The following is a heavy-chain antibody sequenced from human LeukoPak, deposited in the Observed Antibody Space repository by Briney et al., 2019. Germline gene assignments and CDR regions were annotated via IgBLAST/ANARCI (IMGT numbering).Heavy chain of an antibody. Sequence: LETLSLTCAVSGYSISSGYYWGWIRQPPGKGLEWIGSIYHSGSTYYNPSLKSRVTISVDTSKNQFSLKLSSVTAADTAVYYCARQTPETLDYWGQGTLVTVSS. CDR1: GYSISSGYY. J-gene: IGHJ4*02. CDR2: IYHSGST. CDR3: ARQTPETLDY. V-gene: IGHV4-38-2*01.